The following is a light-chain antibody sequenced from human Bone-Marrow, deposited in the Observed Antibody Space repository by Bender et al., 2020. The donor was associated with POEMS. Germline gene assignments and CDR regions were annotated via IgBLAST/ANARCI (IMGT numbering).Light chain of an antibody. CDR3: SSYAGSAELL. V-gene: IGLV2-14*02. Sequence: QSALTQPASVSGSPGQSITISCTGTSSDVGSYNLVSWYQQHPGKAPKLMIYEGSKRPSGVSNRFSGSKSGNTASLAVSGLQAEDEADYCCSSYAGSAELLFGGGTKLTVL. CDR1: SSDVGSYNL. J-gene: IGLJ2*01. CDR2: EGS.